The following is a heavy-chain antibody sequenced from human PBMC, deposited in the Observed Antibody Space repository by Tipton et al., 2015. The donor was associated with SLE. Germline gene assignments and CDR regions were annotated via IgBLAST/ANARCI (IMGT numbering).Heavy chain of an antibody. CDR3: ARAQGEMDAFDI. Sequence: LTLTCAVYGGSFSGYYWSWIRQPPGKGLEWIGEINPSGSTNYNPSLKSRAIISIDTSKNQFSLKLNSVTAADTAVYYCARAQGEMDAFDIWGQGTMVTVSS. V-gene: IGHV4-34*01. D-gene: IGHD3-10*01. J-gene: IGHJ3*02. CDR1: GGSFSGYY. CDR2: INPSGST.